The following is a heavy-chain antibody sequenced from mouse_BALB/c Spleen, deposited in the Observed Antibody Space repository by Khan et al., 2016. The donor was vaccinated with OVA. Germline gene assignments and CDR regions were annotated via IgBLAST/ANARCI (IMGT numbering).Heavy chain of an antibody. J-gene: IGHJ3*01. V-gene: IGHV1-80*01. D-gene: IGHD2-14*01. CDR3: ARSGYDYFAY. CDR2: IYPGDGDT. CDR1: GYVFSSYW. Sequence: QVQLKQSGAELVRPGPSVKISCKASGYVFSSYWMNWVKQRPGQGLEWIGQIYPGDGDTNYNGKFKDKATLTADKSYNKAYMQLSSLTSEDSAVYFCARSGYDYFAYWGQGTLVTVSA.